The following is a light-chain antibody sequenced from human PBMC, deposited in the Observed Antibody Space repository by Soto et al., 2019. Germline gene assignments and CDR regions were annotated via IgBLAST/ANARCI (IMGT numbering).Light chain of an antibody. CDR3: QQRQYWPPIT. V-gene: IGKV3-11*01. Sequence: EIVLTQSPGTLSLSPGEGATLSCRAIQSVSNNYLAWYQQKPGQAPRLLIYDASNRATGIPARFSGSGSGTDFTLTISSLEPEDCAIYYCQQRQYWPPITLGQGTRLEIK. CDR1: QSVSNNY. CDR2: DAS. J-gene: IGKJ5*01.